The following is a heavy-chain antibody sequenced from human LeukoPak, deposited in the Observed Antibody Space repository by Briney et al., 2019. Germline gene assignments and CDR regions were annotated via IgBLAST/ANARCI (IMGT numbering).Heavy chain of an antibody. V-gene: IGHV4-59*01. J-gene: IGHJ4*02. CDR2: IYYSGST. CDR1: AGSISSYY. CDR3: AMQTYYYDSSAPKALEYYFDY. Sequence: SETLSLTCTVSAGSISSYYWTWIRQPPGKGLKWIGYIYYSGSTNYNPSLKSRVTISVDTSKNQFSLKLSSVTAADTAVYYCAMQTYYYDSSAPKALEYYFDYWGQGTLVTVSS. D-gene: IGHD3-22*01.